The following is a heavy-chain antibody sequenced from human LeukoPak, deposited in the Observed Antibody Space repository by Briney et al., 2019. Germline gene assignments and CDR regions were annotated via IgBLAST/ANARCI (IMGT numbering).Heavy chain of an antibody. CDR2: IRITSDWV. D-gene: IGHD1-26*01. Sequence: GGSLRLSCAASGFTFSSYAMSWVRQAPGKGLEWVSSIRITSDWVYYADSVKGRFTISRDSAKNSLYLQMNSLRAEDTAVYYCARVGSYYIFDYWGQGTLVTVSS. CDR3: ARVGSYYIFDY. V-gene: IGHV3-21*01. CDR1: GFTFSSYA. J-gene: IGHJ4*02.